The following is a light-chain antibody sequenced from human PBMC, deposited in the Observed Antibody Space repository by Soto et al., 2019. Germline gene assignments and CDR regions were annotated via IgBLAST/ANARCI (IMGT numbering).Light chain of an antibody. Sequence: IVLTVSVGTLYNNPGERATLSCRDSQSVSSSYLAWYQQKPGQAPRLLIYGASSRATGVPDRFSGGGSGTDFTLTISRLEPEDFAVYYCQRYGTSPPLTFGGGTKV. V-gene: IGKV3-20*01. CDR2: GAS. J-gene: IGKJ4*01. CDR1: QSVSSSY. CDR3: QRYGTSPPLT.